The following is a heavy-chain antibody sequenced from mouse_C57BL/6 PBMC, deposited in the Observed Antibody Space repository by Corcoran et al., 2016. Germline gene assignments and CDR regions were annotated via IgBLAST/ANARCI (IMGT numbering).Heavy chain of an antibody. V-gene: IGHV1-75*01. CDR3: ARSDYYGSNWYFDV. CDR1: GYTFTDYY. CDR2: IFPGSGST. D-gene: IGHD1-1*01. Sequence: QVQLQQSGPELVKPGASVKLSCNASGYTFTDYYINWVKQRPGQGLEWIGWIFPGSGSTYYNEKFTGKATLTVDKSSSTAYLLLSSLTSEDSAVYFCARSDYYGSNWYFDVWGTGTTVTVSS. J-gene: IGHJ1*03.